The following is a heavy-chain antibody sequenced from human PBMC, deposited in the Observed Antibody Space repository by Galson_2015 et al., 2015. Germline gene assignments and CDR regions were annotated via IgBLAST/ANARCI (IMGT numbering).Heavy chain of an antibody. J-gene: IGHJ1*01. D-gene: IGHD6-19*01. CDR1: GFTFSDYY. CDR2: ISSSGSTI. CDR3: AREKRSSGWYNWVYFQH. V-gene: IGHV3-11*01. Sequence: SLRLSCAASGFTFSDYYMSWIRQAPGKGLEWVSYISSSGSTIYYADSVKGRFTISRDNAKNSLYLQMNSLRAEDTAVYYCAREKRSSGWYNWVYFQHWGQGTLVTVSS.